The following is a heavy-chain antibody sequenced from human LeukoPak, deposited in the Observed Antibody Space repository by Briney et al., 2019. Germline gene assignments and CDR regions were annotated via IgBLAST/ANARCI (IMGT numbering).Heavy chain of an antibody. D-gene: IGHD1-14*01. CDR3: VRSPTPVYSDY. CDR1: GFTVSSNY. J-gene: IGHJ4*02. Sequence: PGGSLRLSCAASGFTVSSNYMSWVRQAPGKRLEWVSVIYSGGSTYYADSVKGRFTISRDNSKNTLYLQMNSLRAEDTAVYYCVRSPTPVYSDYWGQGTLVTVSS. V-gene: IGHV3-53*01. CDR2: IYSGGST.